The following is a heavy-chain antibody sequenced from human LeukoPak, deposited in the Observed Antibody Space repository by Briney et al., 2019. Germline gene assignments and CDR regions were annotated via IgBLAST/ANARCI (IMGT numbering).Heavy chain of an antibody. Sequence: GRSLRLSCAASGFTFSSYAMHWVRQAPGKGLEWVAVISYDGSNKYYADSVKGRFTISRDNSKNTLYLQMNSLRAEDTAVYYCARDETYYYDSSGYGYYFDYWGQGTLVTVSS. D-gene: IGHD3-22*01. V-gene: IGHV3-30-3*01. J-gene: IGHJ4*02. CDR1: GFTFSSYA. CDR3: ARDETYYYDSSGYGYYFDY. CDR2: ISYDGSNK.